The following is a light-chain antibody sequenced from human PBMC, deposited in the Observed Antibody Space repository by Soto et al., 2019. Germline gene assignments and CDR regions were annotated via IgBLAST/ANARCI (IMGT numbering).Light chain of an antibody. Sequence: EIVLTQSPGTLSLSPGERATLSCRASQSFNSIYLAWYQQKPGQAPRLLIYGASSRATGIPDRFSGSGSGTDFTLTISRLEPEDFATYYCLQDYNYPWTFGQGTKVEIK. V-gene: IGKV3-20*01. CDR2: GAS. CDR1: QSFNSIY. J-gene: IGKJ1*01. CDR3: LQDYNYPWT.